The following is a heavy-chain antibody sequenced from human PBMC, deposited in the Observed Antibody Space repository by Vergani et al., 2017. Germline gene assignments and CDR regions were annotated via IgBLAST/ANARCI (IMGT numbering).Heavy chain of an antibody. Sequence: QVRLHESGPGLVKASETLSLIFSVSGGSMSGYYWSLIRQPPGKELEWIGYMYHSGSTNYNPSLETRVTISGDTYKNQFSLKLNSVTAADTAVYYCGRVADFYGLGSRLLDLWGQGILVTVSS. J-gene: IGHJ5*02. CDR1: GGSMSGYY. CDR3: GRVADFYGLGSRLLDL. CDR2: MYHSGST. V-gene: IGHV4-59*01. D-gene: IGHD3-10*01.